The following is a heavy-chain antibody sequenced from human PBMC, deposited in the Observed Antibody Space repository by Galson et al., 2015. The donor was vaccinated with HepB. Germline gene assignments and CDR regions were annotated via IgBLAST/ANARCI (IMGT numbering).Heavy chain of an antibody. Sequence: SLRLSCAASGFTFSSYGMHWVRQAPGKGLEWVAVISYDESNKYYADSVKGRFTISRDNSKNTLYLQMNSLRAEDTAVYYCAKDRRFHYGMDVWGQGTTVTVSS. CDR1: GFTFSSYG. J-gene: IGHJ6*02. CDR3: AKDRRFHYGMDV. V-gene: IGHV3-30*18. CDR2: ISYDESNK. D-gene: IGHD2-21*01.